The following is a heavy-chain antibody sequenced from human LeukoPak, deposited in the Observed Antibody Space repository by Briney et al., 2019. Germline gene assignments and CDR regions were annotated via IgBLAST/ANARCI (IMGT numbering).Heavy chain of an antibody. J-gene: IGHJ5*02. Sequence: GGSLRLSCTASGFTFSSYGMHWVRQAPGKGLEWVAFIRYDGSKKYYADSVKGRFTISRDNSKNTLYLQMNSLRAEDTAVYYCAKSVYRNSGWFDPWGQGTLVTVSS. CDR2: IRYDGSKK. CDR1: GFTFSSYG. CDR3: AKSVYRNSGWFDP. D-gene: IGHD4-23*01. V-gene: IGHV3-30*02.